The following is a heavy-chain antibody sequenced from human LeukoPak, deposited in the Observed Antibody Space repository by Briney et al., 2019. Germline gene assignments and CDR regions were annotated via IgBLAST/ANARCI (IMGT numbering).Heavy chain of an antibody. CDR2: ISGSGGST. Sequence: PGGSLRLSCAASGFTFSSYAMSWVRQAPGKGLEWVSAISGSGGSTYYADSVKGRFTISRDNSKNTLYLQMNSLRAEDTAVYFCAKCLNYINTLWTHWGQGTLVTVSS. J-gene: IGHJ4*02. CDR3: AKCLNYINTLWTH. V-gene: IGHV3-23*01. D-gene: IGHD5-24*01. CDR1: GFTFSSYA.